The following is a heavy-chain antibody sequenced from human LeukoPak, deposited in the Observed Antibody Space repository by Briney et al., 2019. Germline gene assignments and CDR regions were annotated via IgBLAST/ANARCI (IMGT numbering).Heavy chain of an antibody. CDR3: AKDPTDFDSSGQTYFDY. Sequence: PGGSLRLSCAASGFSFSTYEFHWVRHAPGKGLEWVSYISASGQTIYYADSVRGRFTISRDNAKNSLYLQMNSLRAEDTAVYYCAKDPTDFDSSGQTYFDYWGQGSLVTVSS. CDR1: GFSFSTYE. V-gene: IGHV3-48*03. D-gene: IGHD3-22*01. CDR2: ISASGQTI. J-gene: IGHJ4*02.